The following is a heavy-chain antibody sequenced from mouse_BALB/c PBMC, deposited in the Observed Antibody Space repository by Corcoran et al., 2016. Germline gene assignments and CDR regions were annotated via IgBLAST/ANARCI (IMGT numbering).Heavy chain of an antibody. CDR1: GYTFTNYG. CDR2: INTYTGEP. Sequence: QTQLVQSGPELKKPGETVKISCKASGYTFTNYGMNWVKQAPGKGLKWMGWINTYTGEPTYADDFKGRFAFSLETSASTAYLQINNLKNEDMATYFCARRPLYYGSSGYYFDYWGQGTTLTVSS. CDR3: ARRPLYYGSSGYYFDY. V-gene: IGHV9-1*02. J-gene: IGHJ2*01. D-gene: IGHD1-1*01.